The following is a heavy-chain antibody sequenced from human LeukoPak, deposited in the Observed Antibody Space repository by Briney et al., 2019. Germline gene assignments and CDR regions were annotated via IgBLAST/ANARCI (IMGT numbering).Heavy chain of an antibody. CDR2: ISSSSSTI. CDR3: ARGGVSVGGNFDY. V-gene: IGHV3-48*01. J-gene: IGHJ4*02. D-gene: IGHD4-23*01. CDR1: GFTFSSYG. Sequence: PGGSLRLSCAASGFTFSSYGMTWVRQAPGKGLEWVSYISSSSSTIYYADSVKGRFTISRDNAKNSLYLQLNSLRAEDTAVYYCARGGVSVGGNFDYWGQGTLVTVSS.